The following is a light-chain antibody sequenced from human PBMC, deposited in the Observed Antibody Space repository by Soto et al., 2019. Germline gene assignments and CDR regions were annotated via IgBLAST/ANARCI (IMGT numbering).Light chain of an antibody. V-gene: IGLV1-44*01. CDR2: SDN. J-gene: IGLJ3*02. Sequence: QAVVTQPPSASGTPGQRVTISCSGSSSNIGRNTVNWYQQLPGTAPKLLIYSDNQRPSGVPDRFSASKSGTSASLAISGLQSEHEADYYCAAWDDSLNGVVFGGGTKLTVL. CDR3: AAWDDSLNGVV. CDR1: SSNIGRNT.